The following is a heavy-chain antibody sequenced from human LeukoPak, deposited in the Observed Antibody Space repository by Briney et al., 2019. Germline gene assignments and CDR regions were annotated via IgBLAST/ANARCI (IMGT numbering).Heavy chain of an antibody. CDR2: ICANDGNT. Sequence: GGSLRLSCAASGLTFRNYAMSWVRQAPGKGLEWVSVICANDGNTYYADAVKGRFTISRDNSKDTLYLQMDSLRAEDTAVYYCAKGSGSSCYSPCDYWGQGNLVAVSS. J-gene: IGHJ4*02. D-gene: IGHD2-15*01. CDR1: GLTFRNYA. CDR3: AKGSGSSCYSPCDY. V-gene: IGHV3-23*01.